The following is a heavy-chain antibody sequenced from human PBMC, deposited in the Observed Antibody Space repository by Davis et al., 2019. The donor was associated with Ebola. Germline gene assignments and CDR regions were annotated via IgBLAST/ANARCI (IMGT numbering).Heavy chain of an antibody. CDR3: AKDTPNIWFDV. D-gene: IGHD2-15*01. CDR1: GFVFSSYV. Sequence: GGSLRLSCAASGFVFSSYVMSWVRRAPGKGLEWVSTLGLSADTYYADSVKGRFTISRDNSKNTLHLQMNSLRVEDTAIYYCAKDTPNIWFDVWGQGTMVAVSS. J-gene: IGHJ3*01. CDR2: LGLSADT. V-gene: IGHV3-23*01.